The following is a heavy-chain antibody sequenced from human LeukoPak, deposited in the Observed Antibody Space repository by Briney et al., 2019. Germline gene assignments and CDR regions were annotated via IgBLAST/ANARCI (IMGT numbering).Heavy chain of an antibody. CDR3: ARDRNVVGADFDY. J-gene: IGHJ4*02. CDR2: VSFDGTNN. CDR1: GFIFDNFA. D-gene: IGHD2-15*01. Sequence: GRSLRLSCAASGFIFDNFAIHWVRQAPGKGLEWVSIVSFDGTNNFYADSVKGRFTVSRDNSKDTVYLHMNSLRPDDTAVYFCARDRNVVGADFDYWGQGTLVTVSS. V-gene: IGHV3-30*04.